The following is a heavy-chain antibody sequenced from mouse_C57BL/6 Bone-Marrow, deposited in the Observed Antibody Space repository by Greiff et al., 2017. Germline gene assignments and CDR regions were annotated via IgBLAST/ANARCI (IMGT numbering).Heavy chain of an antibody. CDR1: GYAFTNYL. CDR2: INPGSGGT. V-gene: IGHV1-54*01. J-gene: IGHJ2*01. Sequence: VQLQQSGAELVRPGTSVKVSCKASGYAFTNYLIEWVKQRPGQGLEWIGVINPGSGGTNYNEKFKGKATLTADKSSSTAYMQLSSLTSEDSAVYCCARGDYFDYWGQGTTLTVSS. CDR3: ARGDYFDY.